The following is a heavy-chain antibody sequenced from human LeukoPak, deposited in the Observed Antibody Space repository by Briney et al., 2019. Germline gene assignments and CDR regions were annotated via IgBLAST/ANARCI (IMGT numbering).Heavy chain of an antibody. CDR2: LYSSGKT. Sequence: PGGSLRLSCAVSGFILSNSYMTWVRQAPGKGLECVSVLYSSGKTYYPDPVQGRFTISRDDSKNTLYLQMNNLRVEDTAVYYCARDPGRGGDYWGQGTLVTVSS. CDR3: ARDPGRGGDY. J-gene: IGHJ4*02. V-gene: IGHV3-53*01. CDR1: GFILSNSY.